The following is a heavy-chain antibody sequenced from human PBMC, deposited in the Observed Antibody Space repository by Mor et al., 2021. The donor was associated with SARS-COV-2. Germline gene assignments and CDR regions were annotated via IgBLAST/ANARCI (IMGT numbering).Heavy chain of an antibody. D-gene: IGHD4-17*01. CDR2: FLDVGNTA. CDR3: ARGFRDYGDAFDV. Sequence: FLDVGNTAYYADSVKGLFTISRDNSKNTANLQMSSLRVEDTAVYYCARGFRDYGDAFDVWGQGTTVTVSS. J-gene: IGHJ3*01. V-gene: IGHV3-30*15.